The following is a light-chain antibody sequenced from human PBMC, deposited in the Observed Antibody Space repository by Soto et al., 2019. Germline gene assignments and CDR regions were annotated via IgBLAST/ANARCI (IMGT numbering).Light chain of an antibody. Sequence: QSALTQPASVSGSPGQSITLSCTGTSSDVGDYDYVSWYQQHPGKAPKLVIYDVSNRPSGVSNRFSGSKSGNTAPLTISGLQAEDEPDYYCSSYSSSSTVVFGEGTKLTVL. V-gene: IGLV2-14*03. J-gene: IGLJ2*01. CDR3: SSYSSSSTVV. CDR1: SSDVGDYDY. CDR2: DVS.